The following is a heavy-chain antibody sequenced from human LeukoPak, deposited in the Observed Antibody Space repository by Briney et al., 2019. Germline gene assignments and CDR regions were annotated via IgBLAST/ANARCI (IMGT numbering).Heavy chain of an antibody. D-gene: IGHD1-26*01. Sequence: SETLSLTCTVSGGPISSSSYYWGWIRQPPGKGLEWIGSIYYSGSTYYNPSLKSRVTISVDTSKNQFSLKLSSVTAADTAVYYCARDRLLVGVDYWGQGTLVTVSS. V-gene: IGHV4-39*07. CDR2: IYYSGST. CDR3: ARDRLLVGVDY. CDR1: GGPISSSSYY. J-gene: IGHJ4*02.